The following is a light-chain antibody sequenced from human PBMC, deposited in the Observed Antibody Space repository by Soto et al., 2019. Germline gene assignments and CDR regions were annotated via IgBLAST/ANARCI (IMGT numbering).Light chain of an antibody. J-gene: IGKJ1*01. CDR3: QQSYSTPRT. Sequence: DIQMTQSPSSLSASVGDRVTITCRASQSISSYLNWYQQKPGKAPKLLIYAASSLQSGVPSRFSGSGSGTDFTLTISSLQPEDFATCYCQQSYSTPRTFGHGTKVDIK. CDR1: QSISSY. V-gene: IGKV1-39*01. CDR2: AAS.